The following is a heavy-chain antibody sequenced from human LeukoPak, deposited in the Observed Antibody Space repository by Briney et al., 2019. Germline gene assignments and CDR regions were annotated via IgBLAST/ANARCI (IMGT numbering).Heavy chain of an antibody. CDR2: IYYSGST. J-gene: IGHJ6*03. CDR3: ARDSLNYYYYMDV. V-gene: IGHV4-38-2*02. CDR1: GYSISSSYY. Sequence: SETLSLTCTVSGYSISSSYYWGWIRQPPGKGLEWIGSIYYSGSTYYNPSLKSRVTISVDTSKNQFSLKLSSVTAADTAVYYCARDSLNYYYYMDVWGKGTTVTVSS.